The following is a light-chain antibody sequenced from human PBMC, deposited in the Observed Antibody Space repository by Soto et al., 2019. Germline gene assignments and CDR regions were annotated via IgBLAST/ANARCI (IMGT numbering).Light chain of an antibody. J-gene: IGKJ2*02. CDR3: QQYNNWRT. CDR1: QSVSSN. CDR2: GAS. Sequence: EIVMTQSPAILSVSPGERATLSCRASQSVSSNLAWYQQKPGQAPRLLIYGASARASGIPAKFSGSGSGTEFTLTISSLQSEDSAIYYCQQYNNWRTFGQGTKLEIK. V-gene: IGKV3-15*01.